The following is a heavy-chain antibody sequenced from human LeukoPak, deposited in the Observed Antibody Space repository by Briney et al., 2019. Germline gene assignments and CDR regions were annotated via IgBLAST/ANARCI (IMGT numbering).Heavy chain of an antibody. Sequence: ASVKVSCKASGGTFSSYAISWVRQAPGQGLEWMGGIIPIFGTANYAQKFQGRVTITTDESTSTAYMELSSLRSEDTAVYYCAKDLGVGHYYGSGGDFDYWGQGTLVTVSS. D-gene: IGHD3-10*01. CDR1: GGTFSSYA. CDR2: IIPIFGTA. V-gene: IGHV1-69*05. CDR3: AKDLGVGHYYGSGGDFDY. J-gene: IGHJ4*02.